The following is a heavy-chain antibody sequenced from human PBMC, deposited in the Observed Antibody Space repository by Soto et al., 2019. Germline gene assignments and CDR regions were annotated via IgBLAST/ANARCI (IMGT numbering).Heavy chain of an antibody. CDR2: IYYSGST. CDR1: GGSISSGGYY. V-gene: IGHV4-31*03. Sequence: SETLSLTCTVSGGSISSGGYYWSWIRQHPGKGLEWIGYIYYSGSTYYNPPLKSRVTISVDTSKNQFSLKLSSVTAADTAVYYCASIVVPPGHNWFDPWGQGTLVTVSS. D-gene: IGHD2-2*01. J-gene: IGHJ5*02. CDR3: ASIVVPPGHNWFDP.